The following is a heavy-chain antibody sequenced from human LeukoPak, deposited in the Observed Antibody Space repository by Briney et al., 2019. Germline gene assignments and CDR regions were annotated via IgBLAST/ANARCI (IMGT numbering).Heavy chain of an antibody. CDR1: GGSISSYY. D-gene: IGHD3-16*01. CDR3: ARHRFGHLFDY. CDR2: VYHTGHT. Sequence: PSETLSLTCTVSGGSISSYYWSWIRQPPGKGLEWIGYVYHTGHTHYSPSLKSRVTVSLDTSRNQVSLILSSVTAADTAVYYCARHRFGHLFDYWGQGTLVIVSS. J-gene: IGHJ4*02. V-gene: IGHV4-59*01.